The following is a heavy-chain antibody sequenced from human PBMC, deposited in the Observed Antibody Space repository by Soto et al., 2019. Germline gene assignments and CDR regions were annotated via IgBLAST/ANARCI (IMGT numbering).Heavy chain of an antibody. CDR3: AKGASWLDY. CDR1: GFDFHTHG. CDR2: ILGSGGKA. Sequence: EVELSDFGGGLVQPGGSLRLTCTASGFDFHTHGMTWVRQAPGRGLEWVSSILGSGGKAYYADSVEGRFTISRDNSKNTVFLQLNSLRAEDTAVYFCAKGASWLDYWGQGTPVIASS. V-gene: IGHV3-23*01. J-gene: IGHJ4*02. D-gene: IGHD3-16*01.